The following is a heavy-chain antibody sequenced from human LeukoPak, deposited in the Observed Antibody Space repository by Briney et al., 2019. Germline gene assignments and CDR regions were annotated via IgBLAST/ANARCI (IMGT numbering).Heavy chain of an antibody. J-gene: IGHJ5*01. CDR2: IDPSDSYT. Sequence: GESLKISCKGSGYSFTSYWISWVREMPGKGLEWMERIDPSDSYTNYSPSFQGHVTISADKSISTAYLQWSSLKASDTAMYYCARHVDYYGSGSYSNWFDPWAKEPWSPSPQ. V-gene: IGHV5-10-1*01. CDR1: GYSFTSYW. D-gene: IGHD3-10*01. CDR3: ARHVDYYGSGSYSNWFDP.